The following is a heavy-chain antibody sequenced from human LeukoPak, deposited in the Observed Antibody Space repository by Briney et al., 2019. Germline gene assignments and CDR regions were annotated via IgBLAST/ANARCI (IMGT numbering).Heavy chain of an antibody. CDR3: ARTYLPWFAFDI. Sequence: PGGSLRLSCAASGFTFSSDWMRWVRQAPGKGLVWVSLINSDGSSTSYADSVKGRFTISRANAKNTMTLQLHSQSAEATAVSYCARTYLPWFAFDIWGQGTMVTAAS. D-gene: IGHD3-10*01. CDR2: INSDGSST. J-gene: IGHJ3*02. V-gene: IGHV3-74*01. CDR1: GFTFSSDW.